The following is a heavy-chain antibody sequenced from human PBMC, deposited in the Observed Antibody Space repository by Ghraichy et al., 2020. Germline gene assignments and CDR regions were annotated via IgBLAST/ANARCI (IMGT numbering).Heavy chain of an antibody. D-gene: IGHD3-22*01. V-gene: IGHV1-18*04. CDR3: ARDGEGLSGYYLGFDY. J-gene: IGHJ4*02. Sequence: ASVKVSCKASGYTFTSYGISWVRQAPGQGLEWMGLISAYNGNTNYAQKLQGRVTMTTDTSTSPASMELRSLRSDDTAVYYCARDGEGLSGYYLGFDYWGQGTLVTVSS. CDR2: ISAYNGNT. CDR1: GYTFTSYG.